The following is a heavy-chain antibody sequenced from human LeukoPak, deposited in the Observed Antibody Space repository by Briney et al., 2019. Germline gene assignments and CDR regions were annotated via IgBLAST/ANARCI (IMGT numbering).Heavy chain of an antibody. CDR2: IWYDGSNK. Sequence: GGSLRLSCAASGFTFSSYGMHWVRQAPGKGLEWVAAIWYDGSNKYYADSVKGRFTISRDNSKNTLYLQMNSLRAEDTAVYYCARDSVVAAAGPYYYYYGMDVWGQGTTVTVSS. D-gene: IGHD6-13*01. V-gene: IGHV3-33*01. CDR3: ARDSVVAAAGPYYYYYGMDV. J-gene: IGHJ6*02. CDR1: GFTFSSYG.